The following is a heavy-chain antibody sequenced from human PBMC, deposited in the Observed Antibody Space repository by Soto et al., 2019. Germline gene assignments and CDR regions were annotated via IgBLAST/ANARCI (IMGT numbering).Heavy chain of an antibody. CDR2: TYYRSKWYN. CDR3: ARESSLGSHEVNDDYGMDV. J-gene: IGHJ6*04. Sequence: SQTLSLTCAISGDSVSSNSAAWNWIRQSPSRGLEWLGRTYYRSKWYNDYAVSVKSRITINPDTSKNQFSLQLNSVTPEDTPVYYCARESSLGSHEVNDDYGMDVWGKGTTVTVSS. D-gene: IGHD1-26*01. V-gene: IGHV6-1*01. CDR1: GDSVSSNSAA.